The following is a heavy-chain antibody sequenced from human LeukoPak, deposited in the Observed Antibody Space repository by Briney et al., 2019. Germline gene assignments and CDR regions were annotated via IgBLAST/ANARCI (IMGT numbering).Heavy chain of an antibody. CDR2: FNPNSGGT. CDR1: GYTFTDYY. V-gene: IGHV1-2*02. Sequence: ASVTVSCKASGYTFTDYYMHWVRQAPGQGLEWMGWFNPNSGGTKYEQKFQGRVTMTRDTSTSTAYMELSRLTSDDTAVYYCARDRWFGDLLEDWGQGTLVTVSS. CDR3: ARDRWFGDLLED. D-gene: IGHD3-10*01. J-gene: IGHJ4*02.